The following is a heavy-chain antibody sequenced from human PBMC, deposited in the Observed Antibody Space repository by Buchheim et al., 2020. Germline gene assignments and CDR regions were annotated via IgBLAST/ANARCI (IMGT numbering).Heavy chain of an antibody. J-gene: IGHJ6*02. Sequence: VQLVESGGGLVQPGGSLRLSCAASGFTFSSYSMNWVRQAPGKGLEWVSYISSSSSTIYYADSVKGRFTISRDNAKNSLYLQMNSLRAEDTAVYYCAREVIAHYYGSVYGMDVWGQGTT. CDR1: GFTFSSYS. V-gene: IGHV3-48*01. CDR3: AREVIAHYYGSVYGMDV. D-gene: IGHD3-10*01. CDR2: ISSSSSTI.